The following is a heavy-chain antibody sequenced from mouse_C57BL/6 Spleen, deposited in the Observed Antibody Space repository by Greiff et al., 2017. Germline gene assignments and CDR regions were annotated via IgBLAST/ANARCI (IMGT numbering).Heavy chain of an antibody. CDR2: ISDGGSYT. CDR3: ARETEDSYCLYYFGD. V-gene: IGHV5-4*01. CDR1: GFTFSSYA. Sequence: EVLLVESGAGLVKPGGSLKLSCAASGFTFSSYAMSWVRQTPEKRLEWVATISDGGSYTYYPDNVKGRSTISRDNAKNNLYLQMSHLKSEDTAMYYCARETEDSYCLYYFGDWGQGTTLTVAS. D-gene: IGHD2-12*01. J-gene: IGHJ2*01.